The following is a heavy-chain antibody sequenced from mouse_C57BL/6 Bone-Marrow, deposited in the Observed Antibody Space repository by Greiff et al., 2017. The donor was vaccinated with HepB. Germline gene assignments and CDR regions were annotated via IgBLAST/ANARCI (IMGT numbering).Heavy chain of an antibody. CDR3: ARLYYYGSSYGYFDV. CDR2: INPGSGGT. V-gene: IGHV1-54*01. D-gene: IGHD1-1*01. J-gene: IGHJ1*03. CDR1: GYAFTNYL. Sequence: VQLQQSGAELVRPGTSVKVSCKASGYAFTNYLIEWVKQRPGQGLEWIGVINPGSGGTNYNEKFKGKATLTADKSSSTAYMQLSSLTSEDSAVYFCARLYYYGSSYGYFDVWGTVTTVTVSS.